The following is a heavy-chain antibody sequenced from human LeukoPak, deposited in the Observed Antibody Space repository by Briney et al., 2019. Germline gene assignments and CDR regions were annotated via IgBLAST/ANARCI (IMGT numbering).Heavy chain of an antibody. J-gene: IGHJ4*02. V-gene: IGHV4-39*01. D-gene: IGHD3-16*01. CDR1: GGSISSSSYY. Sequence: SETLSLTCTVSGGSISSSSYYWGWIRQPPGKGLEWIGSIYYSGSTYYNPSLKSRVTISVDTSKNQFPLKLSSVTAADTAVYYCARRGWGPGYFDYWGQGTLVTVSS. CDR3: ARRGWGPGYFDY. CDR2: IYYSGST.